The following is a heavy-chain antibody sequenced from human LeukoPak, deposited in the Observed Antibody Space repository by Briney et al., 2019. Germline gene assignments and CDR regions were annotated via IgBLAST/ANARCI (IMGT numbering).Heavy chain of an antibody. Sequence: SETLSLACAVSGFSISSGYYWGWIRQPPGKGLEWIGSIYHSGSTYYNPSLKSRVTISVDTSKNQFSLELSSVTAADTAVYYCAREKLWFGEWVIDYWGQGTLVTVSS. CDR3: AREKLWFGEWVIDY. J-gene: IGHJ4*02. D-gene: IGHD3-10*01. V-gene: IGHV4-38-2*02. CDR2: IYHSGST. CDR1: GFSISSGYY.